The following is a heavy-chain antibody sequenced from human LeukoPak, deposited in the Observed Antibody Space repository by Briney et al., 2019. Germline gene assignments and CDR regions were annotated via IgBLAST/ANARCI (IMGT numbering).Heavy chain of an antibody. D-gene: IGHD6-13*01. CDR1: GYRFSDYG. J-gene: IGHJ5*02. CDR3: ARGVRIYSSSWTNWFDP. CDR2: ASGYNADT. V-gene: IGHV1-18*01. Sequence: RRASVKVSCKASGYRFSDYGVSWVRQAPGQGLEWVGWASGYNADTNYAQRFQGRVTMTTDTSTSTAYMELRSLRSDDTAVYYCARGVRIYSSSWTNWFDPWGQGTLVTVSS.